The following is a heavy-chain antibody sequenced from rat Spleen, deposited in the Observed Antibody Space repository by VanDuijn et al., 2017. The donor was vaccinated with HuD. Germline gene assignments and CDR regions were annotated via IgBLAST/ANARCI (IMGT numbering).Heavy chain of an antibody. CDR3: TTDNSGFDY. CDR1: GFTFNNYW. D-gene: IGHD4-3*01. CDR2: ITNASGRT. Sequence: EVQLVESGGGLVQPGRSLKLSCVASGFTFNNYWMTWIRQAPGKGLEWVASITNASGRTYYPDSVKGRFTISRDTAQNTLYLQMDSLRSEDTATYYCTTDNSGFDYWGPGTMVTVSS. J-gene: IGHJ1*01. V-gene: IGHV5-31*01.